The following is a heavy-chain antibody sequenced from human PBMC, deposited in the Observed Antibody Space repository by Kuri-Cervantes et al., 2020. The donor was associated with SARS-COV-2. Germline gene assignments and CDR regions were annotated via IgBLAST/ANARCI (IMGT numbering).Heavy chain of an antibody. CDR1: GGSISTTNYY. V-gene: IGHV4-39*07. J-gene: IGHJ4*02. CDR3: ARPRGGNAHYFDY. CDR2: IYYTGST. D-gene: IGHD2-15*01. Sequence: ESLKISCAVSGGSISTTNYYWAWIRQPPGKGPEWIASIYYTGSTSYKPSLKTRATISLDTSKNQFSLNLRSVTAADTAVYYCARPRGGNAHYFDYWGQGTLVTVSS.